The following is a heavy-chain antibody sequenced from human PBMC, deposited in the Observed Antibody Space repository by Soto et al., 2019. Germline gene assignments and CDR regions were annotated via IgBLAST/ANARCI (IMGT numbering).Heavy chain of an antibody. V-gene: IGHV1-24*01. D-gene: IGHD2-2*01. CDR3: ATEASYCSSTSFLCRANWFDP. Sequence: ASVKVSCKVSGYTLTELSMHWVRQAPGKGLEWMGGFDPEDGETIYAQKFQGRVTMTEDTSTDTAYMELSSLRSEGTAVYYCATEASYCSSTSFLCRANWFDPWGQGTLVTVSS. J-gene: IGHJ5*02. CDR2: FDPEDGET. CDR1: GYTLTELS.